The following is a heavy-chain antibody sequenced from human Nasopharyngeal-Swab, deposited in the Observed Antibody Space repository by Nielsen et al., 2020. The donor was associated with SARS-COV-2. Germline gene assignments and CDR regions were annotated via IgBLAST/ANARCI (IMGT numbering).Heavy chain of an antibody. D-gene: IGHD6-19*01. Sequence: VRQAPGKGLEWVSSISSGSSYIYYADSVKGRFTISRDNAKNSLYLQMNSLRAEDTAVYYCARHRFGIAVADSDYWGQGTLVTVSS. V-gene: IGHV3-21*01. CDR2: ISSGSSYI. CDR3: ARHRFGIAVADSDY. J-gene: IGHJ4*02.